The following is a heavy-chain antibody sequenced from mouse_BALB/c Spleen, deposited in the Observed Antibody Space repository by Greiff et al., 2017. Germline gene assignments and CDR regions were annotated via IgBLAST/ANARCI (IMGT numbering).Heavy chain of an antibody. D-gene: IGHD1-1*01. J-gene: IGHJ3*01. V-gene: IGHV1-14*01. Sequence: EVQLQQSGPELVKPGASVKMSCKASGYTFTSYVMHWVKQKPGQGLEWIGYINPYNDGTKYNEKFKGKATLTSDKSSSTAYMELSSLTSEDSAVYYCARGDGGEIYYYGSSYWFAYWGQGTLVTVSA. CDR1: GYTFTSYV. CDR3: ARGDGGEIYYYGSSYWFAY. CDR2: INPYNDGT.